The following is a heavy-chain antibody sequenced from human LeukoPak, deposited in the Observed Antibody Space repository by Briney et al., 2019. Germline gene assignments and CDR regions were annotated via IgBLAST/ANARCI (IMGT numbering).Heavy chain of an antibody. CDR2: IYFTGST. J-gene: IGHJ5*02. CDR3: ARLGVEMEIDP. CDR1: GASISGHS. Sequence: SETLSLTCTVSGASISGHSLRWIRQPPGKGLEWIGYIYFTGSTNYVPSLHSRVTISVDTSRNQFSLKLTSVTAADTAVYYCARLGVEMEIDPWGQGTLVTVSS. D-gene: IGHD2-8*01. V-gene: IGHV4-59*11.